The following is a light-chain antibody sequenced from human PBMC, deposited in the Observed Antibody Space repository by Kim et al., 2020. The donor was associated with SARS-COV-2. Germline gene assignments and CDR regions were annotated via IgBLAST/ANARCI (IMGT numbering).Light chain of an antibody. CDR3: LRSYSGDRARV. J-gene: IGLJ3*02. CDR1: TGAVTSGHY. CDR2: DTS. V-gene: IGLV7-46*01. Sequence: QAVVTQEPSLTVSPGGTVTLTCGPTTGAVTSGHYPYWYQRKPGQAPRTLIYDTSNKHSWTPARFSDSLLGGKAALTLSGAQPEDEAEYYCLRSYSGDRARVLGGATKLADL.